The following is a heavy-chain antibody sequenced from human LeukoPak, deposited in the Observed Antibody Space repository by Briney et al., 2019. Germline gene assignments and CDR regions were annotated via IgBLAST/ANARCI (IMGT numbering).Heavy chain of an antibody. CDR3: AKVMGKALTGTTGY. CDR1: GFTFDDYA. CDR2: ISWNSGSI. Sequence: GGSLRLSCAASGFTFDDYAMHWVRQAPGKGLEWVSGISWNSGSIGYADSVKGRFTISRDNAKNSLYLQMNSLRAEDTALYYCAKVMGKALTGTTGYWGQGTLVTVSS. J-gene: IGHJ4*02. V-gene: IGHV3-9*01. D-gene: IGHD1-7*01.